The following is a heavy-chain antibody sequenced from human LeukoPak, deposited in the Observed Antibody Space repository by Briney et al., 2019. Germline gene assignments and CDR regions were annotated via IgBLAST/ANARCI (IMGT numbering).Heavy chain of an antibody. CDR1: GFTFSSYA. Sequence: GGSLRLSCAASGFTFSSYAMSWVRQAPGKGLEWVSAISGSGGSTYYADSVKGRFTISRDNSKNTLYLQMNSLRAEDTAVYYCAKGPLYDYGDYDWFDPWGQGTLVTVSP. CDR3: AKGPLYDYGDYDWFDP. V-gene: IGHV3-23*01. CDR2: ISGSGGST. J-gene: IGHJ5*02. D-gene: IGHD4-17*01.